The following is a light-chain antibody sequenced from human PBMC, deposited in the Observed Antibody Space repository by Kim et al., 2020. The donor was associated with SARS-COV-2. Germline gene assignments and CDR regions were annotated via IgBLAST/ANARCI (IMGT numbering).Light chain of an antibody. CDR2: GAS. Sequence: ASLGDRVTITCRASQDIRSDLGWYQQKPGRAPTRLIYGASSLESGVPSRFSGSGSGTDFTLTISSLQPEDFATYYCLQHNAYPLTFGQGTRLDIK. J-gene: IGKJ1*01. CDR1: QDIRSD. V-gene: IGKV1-17*01. CDR3: LQHNAYPLT.